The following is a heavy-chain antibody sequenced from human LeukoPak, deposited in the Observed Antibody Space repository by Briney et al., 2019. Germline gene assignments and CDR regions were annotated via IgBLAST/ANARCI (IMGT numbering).Heavy chain of an antibody. V-gene: IGHV1-69*05. Sequence: VASVKVSCKASGGTFSSYAISWVRQAPGQGLEWMGGIIPIFGTANYAQKFQGRVTITTDESTSTAYMELSSLRSEDTAVYYCASEHSGYSPGKGIAAAGSRNYFDYWGQGTLVTVAS. J-gene: IGHJ4*02. D-gene: IGHD6-13*01. CDR2: IIPIFGTA. CDR1: GGTFSSYA. CDR3: ASEHSGYSPGKGIAAAGSRNYFDY.